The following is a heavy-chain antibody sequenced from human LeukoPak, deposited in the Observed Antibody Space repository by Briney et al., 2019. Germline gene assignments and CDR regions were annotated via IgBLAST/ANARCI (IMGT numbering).Heavy chain of an antibody. CDR3: AKDLAKYSSGWKSDY. J-gene: IGHJ4*02. CDR2: ISSSSTYI. CDR1: GFSFRSYS. Sequence: GSLRLSCAASGFSFRSYSMNWVRQAPGKGLEWVSFISSSSTYIYYADSMKGRFTISRDNSKNTLYLQMNSLRAEDTAVYYCAKDLAKYSSGWKSDYWGQGTLVTVSS. V-gene: IGHV3-21*04. D-gene: IGHD6-19*01.